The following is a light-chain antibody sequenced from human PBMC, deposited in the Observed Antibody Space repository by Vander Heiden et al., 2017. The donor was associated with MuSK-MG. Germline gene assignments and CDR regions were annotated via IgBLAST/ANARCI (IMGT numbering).Light chain of an antibody. J-gene: IGLJ2*01. CDR3: QSYDSSLSGSVV. CDR2: YYN. Sequence: QSVLTQPPSVSGAPGQRVTISCTGSSSNIGAHYDVHWYQHFPGTAPQLLLFYYNHRASGVPDRFSGSKSGTSASLAITGLQAEDEADYYCQSYDSSLSGSVVFGGGTKLTVL. CDR1: SSNIGAHYD. V-gene: IGLV1-40*01.